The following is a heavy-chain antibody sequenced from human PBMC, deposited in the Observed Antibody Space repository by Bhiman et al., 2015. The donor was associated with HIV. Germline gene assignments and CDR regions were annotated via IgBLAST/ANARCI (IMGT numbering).Heavy chain of an antibody. CDR2: ISYDGSNE. D-gene: IGHD6-13*01. V-gene: IGHV3-30*04. CDR1: GFTFSSFA. CDR3: AREYAGTGYYGMDV. J-gene: IGHJ6*02. Sequence: QVQLVESGGGVVQPGRSLRLSCAASGFTFSSFAMHWVRQAPGKGLEWVAIISYDGSNEYYADSVKGRFTISRDNAKNSLYLQMNSLRAEDTAVYYCAREYAGTGYYGMDVWGQGTTVTVSS.